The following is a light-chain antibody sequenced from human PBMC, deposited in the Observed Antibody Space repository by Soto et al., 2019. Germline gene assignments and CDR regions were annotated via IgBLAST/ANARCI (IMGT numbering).Light chain of an antibody. CDR3: QHSYNVPRT. CDR2: GAS. V-gene: IGKV1-39*01. CDR1: QSIGMS. Sequence: DIQMTQSPSSLSASVGDRVTITCRAGQSIGMSLNWFQQKPGKAPKLLIYGASALQTGVPTRFSGSGSGTGFTLTITSLQPEDFATYYCQHSYNVPRTFGQGTRLDIK. J-gene: IGKJ1*01.